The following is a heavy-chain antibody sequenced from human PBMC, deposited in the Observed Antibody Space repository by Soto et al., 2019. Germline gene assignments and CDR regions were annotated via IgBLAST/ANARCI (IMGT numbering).Heavy chain of an antibody. CDR3: AIFDCSGGSCSSSFSF. Sequence: ASVKVSCKASGYTFTGYYMHWVRQAPGQGLEWMGWINPNSGGTNYAQKFQGWVTMTRDTSISTAYMELSRLRSDDTAVYYCAIFDCSGGSCSSSFSFWGQGSLVTGS. V-gene: IGHV1-2*04. D-gene: IGHD2-15*01. J-gene: IGHJ4*02. CDR1: GYTFTGYY. CDR2: INPNSGGT.